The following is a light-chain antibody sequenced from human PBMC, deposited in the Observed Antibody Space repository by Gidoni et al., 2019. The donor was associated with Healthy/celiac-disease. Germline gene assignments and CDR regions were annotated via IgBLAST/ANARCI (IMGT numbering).Light chain of an antibody. V-gene: IGKV3-20*01. Sequence: DIILTQSPGTLSVSPGERATLFCRATQPVSGNFLAWYQQQPGQPPSLLIYATSRRATGVPDRFSGSGSGTDFSLLISRLQTEDSALYYCQQYGASPLTFGGGTRVEI. J-gene: IGKJ4*01. CDR3: QQYGASPLT. CDR2: ATS. CDR1: QPVSGNF.